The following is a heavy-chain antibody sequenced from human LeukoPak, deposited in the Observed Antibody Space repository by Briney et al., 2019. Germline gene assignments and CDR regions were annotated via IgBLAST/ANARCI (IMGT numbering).Heavy chain of an antibody. D-gene: IGHD4-23*01. Sequence: GGSLRLSCAASGFTVSSNYMSWVRQAPGKGLEWVSVIYSGGSTYYADTVKGRFTISRDNHKNTLYLQMKSLRAEDTAVYYCARPGSIRWSIDYWGQGTLVTVSS. CDR1: GFTVSSNY. V-gene: IGHV3-66*04. J-gene: IGHJ4*02. CDR3: ARPGSIRWSIDY. CDR2: IYSGGST.